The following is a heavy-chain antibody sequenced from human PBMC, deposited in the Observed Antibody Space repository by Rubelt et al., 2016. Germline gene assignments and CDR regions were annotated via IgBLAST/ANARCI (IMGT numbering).Heavy chain of an antibody. V-gene: IGHV1-2*04. CDR2: INPNSGGT. J-gene: IGHJ3*02. CDR3: ARGSWFRGAFDI. CDR1: GYTFTGYY. D-gene: IGHD6-13*01. Sequence: QVQLVQSGAEVKKPGASVKVSCKASGYTFTGYYMHWVRQAPGQGLEWMGWINPNSGGTNYAQKFKGWVTMTRGTSISTAYMELSRLGSDDTAVYYCARGSWFRGAFDIWGQGTMVTVSS.